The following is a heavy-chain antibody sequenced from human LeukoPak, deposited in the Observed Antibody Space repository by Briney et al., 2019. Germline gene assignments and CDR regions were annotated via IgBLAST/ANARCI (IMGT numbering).Heavy chain of an antibody. CDR3: ARGDDYGDYIHDY. CDR2: INPNSGGT. D-gene: IGHD4-17*01. CDR1: GYTFTGYY. J-gene: IGHJ4*02. V-gene: IGHV1-2*02. Sequence: ASVKVSCKASGYTFTGYYMHWVRQAPGQGLEWMGWINPNSGGTNYAQKFQGRVTMTRGTSISTAYMELSRLRSDDTAVYYCARGDDYGDYIHDYWGQGTLVTVSS.